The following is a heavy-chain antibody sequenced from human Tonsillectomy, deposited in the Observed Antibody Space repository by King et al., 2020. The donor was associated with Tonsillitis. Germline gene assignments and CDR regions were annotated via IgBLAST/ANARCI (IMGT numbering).Heavy chain of an antibody. D-gene: IGHD3-22*01. Sequence: VQLVESGGGLVQPGRALRLSCAASGFTFDDYAMHWVRQAPGKGLEWVSGSIWNRVRLGYAYSVKGRITISRDNAKNSLYMHMNSLRAEDTALYYCAKDRDVSSGYVDYWGQGTLVTVSS. CDR1: GFTFDDYA. CDR2: SIWNRVRL. J-gene: IGHJ4*02. CDR3: AKDRDVSSGYVDY. V-gene: IGHV3-9*01.